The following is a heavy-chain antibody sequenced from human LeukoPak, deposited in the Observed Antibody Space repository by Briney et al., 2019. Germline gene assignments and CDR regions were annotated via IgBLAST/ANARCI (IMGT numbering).Heavy chain of an antibody. CDR2: ISSSGSTI. D-gene: IGHD1-26*01. CDR1: GFTFSSYE. Sequence: PGGSLRVSCAASGFTFSSYEMNWVRQAPGKGLEWVSYISSSGSTIYYADSVKGRFTISRDNAKNSLYLQMNSLRAEDTAVYYCARDFVGSTGGGDYYYYMDVWGKGTTVTVSS. CDR3: ARDFVGSTGGGDYYYYMDV. V-gene: IGHV3-48*03. J-gene: IGHJ6*03.